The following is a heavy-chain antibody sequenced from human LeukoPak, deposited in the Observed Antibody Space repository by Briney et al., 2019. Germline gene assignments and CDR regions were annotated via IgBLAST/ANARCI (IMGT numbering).Heavy chain of an antibody. CDR1: GFTLSTYW. CDR3: ATEGPLPGGHDY. V-gene: IGHV3-74*01. CDR2: INSDGSST. Sequence: GGSLRLSCAASGFTLSTYWMHWVRQAPGKGLVWVSRINSDGSSTNYADSVKGRFTISRDNAKNTVYLQMNSLRAEDTAVYYCATEGPLPGGHDYWGQGTLVTVSS. J-gene: IGHJ4*02. D-gene: IGHD2-15*01.